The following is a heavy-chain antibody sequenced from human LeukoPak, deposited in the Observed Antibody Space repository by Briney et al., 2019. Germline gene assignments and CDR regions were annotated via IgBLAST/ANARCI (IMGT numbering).Heavy chain of an antibody. Sequence: PGGSLRLSCAASGFTFVSYWMHWVRQAPGKGLVWVSRINGYGSSTDFADSVKGRFTISRDNAKNTLYLQMNSLRAEDTAVYYCAKDRGADILTGYYINYWGQGTLVTVSS. J-gene: IGHJ4*02. V-gene: IGHV3-74*01. CDR2: INGYGSST. CDR3: AKDRGADILTGYYINY. D-gene: IGHD3-9*01. CDR1: GFTFVSYW.